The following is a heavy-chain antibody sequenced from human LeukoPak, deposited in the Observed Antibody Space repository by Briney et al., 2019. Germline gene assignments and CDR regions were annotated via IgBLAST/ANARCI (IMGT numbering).Heavy chain of an antibody. CDR2: IKQDGSEK. V-gene: IGHV3-7*01. CDR1: GFTFSSYW. CDR3: ARRPEWELLELPFDY. J-gene: IGHJ4*02. D-gene: IGHD1-26*01. Sequence: GGSLRLSCAASGFTFSSYWMSWVRQAPGKGLEWVANIKQDGSEKYYVDSVKGRFTISRDNAKNSLYLQMNSLRAEDTAVYYCARRPEWELLELPFDYWGQGTLVTVSS.